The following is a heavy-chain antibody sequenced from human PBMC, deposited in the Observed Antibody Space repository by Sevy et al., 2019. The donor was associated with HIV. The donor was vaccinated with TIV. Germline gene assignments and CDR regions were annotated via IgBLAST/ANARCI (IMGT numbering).Heavy chain of an antibody. CDR2: ITWHSYNI. D-gene: IGHD6-6*01. J-gene: IGHJ6*02. Sequence: GGSLRLSCAASGFNFDDYAMHWVRQAPGKGLEWVSGITWHSYNIGYVDSVKGRFTISRDNAKNSLYLQMNSLRTEDTALYYCARSRASYYGMDVWGQGTTVTV. V-gene: IGHV3-9*01. CDR1: GFNFDDYA. CDR3: ARSRASYYGMDV.